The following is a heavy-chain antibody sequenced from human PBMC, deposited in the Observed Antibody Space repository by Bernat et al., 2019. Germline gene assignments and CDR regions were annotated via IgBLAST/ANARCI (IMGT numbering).Heavy chain of an antibody. V-gene: IGHV1-18*04. CDR3: AREKGGTGFDY. J-gene: IGHJ4*02. Sequence: QVQLVQSGAEVKKPGASVKVSCKASGYTFTSYGISWVRQAPGQGLEWMGWISAYNGNTNYAQKLQGRVTITADKSTSTAYMELSSLRSEDTAVYYCAREKGGTGFDYWGQGTLVTVSS. CDR1: GYTFTSYG. CDR2: ISAYNGNT. D-gene: IGHD3/OR15-3a*01.